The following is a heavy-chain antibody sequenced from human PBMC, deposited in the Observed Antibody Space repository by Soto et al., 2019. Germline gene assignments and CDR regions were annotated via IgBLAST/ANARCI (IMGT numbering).Heavy chain of an antibody. CDR2: IYYSGST. V-gene: IGHV4-30-4*01. Sequence: SETLSLTCTVSGGSISSGDYYWSWIRQPPGKGLEWIGYIYYSGSTYYNPSLKSRVTISVDTSKNQFSLKLSSVTAADTAVYYCARRLVYYDSSEPFDPWGQGTLVTVSS. D-gene: IGHD3-22*01. CDR3: ARRLVYYDSSEPFDP. CDR1: GGSISSGDYY. J-gene: IGHJ5*02.